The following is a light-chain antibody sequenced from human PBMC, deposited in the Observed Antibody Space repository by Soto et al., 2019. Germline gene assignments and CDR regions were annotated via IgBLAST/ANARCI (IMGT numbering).Light chain of an antibody. V-gene: IGLV2-14*01. CDR3: SSYASGGTYV. J-gene: IGLJ1*01. CDR1: SSDVGGYNS. Sequence: QSALTQPASVSGSPGQSIAISCTGTSSDVGGYNSVSWYQQHPGKAPKLMIYDVTNRPSGVSNRFSGSKSGNTASLTISGLQAEDEADYYCSSYASGGTYVFGTGTKLNVL. CDR2: DVT.